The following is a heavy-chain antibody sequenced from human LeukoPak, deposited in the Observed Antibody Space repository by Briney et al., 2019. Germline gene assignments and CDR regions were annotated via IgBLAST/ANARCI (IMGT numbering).Heavy chain of an antibody. CDR3: AKSAATQLQMDGMDV. D-gene: IGHD2-2*01. Sequence: PSETLSLTCTVSGGSISSYYWSWIRQPPGKGLEWIGYVYYSGSTNYNPSLKSRVTISVDTSKNQFSLKLSSVTAADTAVYYCAKSAATQLQMDGMDVWGQGTTVTVSS. J-gene: IGHJ6*02. CDR2: VYYSGST. CDR1: GGSISSYY. V-gene: IGHV4-59*01.